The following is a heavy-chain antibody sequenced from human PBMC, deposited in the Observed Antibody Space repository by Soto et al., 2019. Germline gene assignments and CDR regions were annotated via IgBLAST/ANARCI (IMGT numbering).Heavy chain of an antibody. CDR3: AKLQRRDIQQWLQAFNV. CDR1: GFVFSDFA. Sequence: GGSLRLSCSASGFVFSDFAMSWVRQAPGKRLEWVSTISGDGGDIYADSVKGRFTVSRDNSKNVLFLQMNSLRVDDAATYYCAKLQRRDIQQWLQAFNVWGQGTRVTVSS. J-gene: IGHJ3*01. CDR2: ISGDGGD. V-gene: IGHV3-23*01. D-gene: IGHD6-19*01.